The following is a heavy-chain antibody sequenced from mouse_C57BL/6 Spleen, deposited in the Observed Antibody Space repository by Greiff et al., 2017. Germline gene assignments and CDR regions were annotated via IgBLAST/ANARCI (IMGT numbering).Heavy chain of an antibody. CDR3: ARASISYYAMDY. D-gene: IGHD6-1*01. J-gene: IGHJ4*01. V-gene: IGHV1-55*01. Sequence: QVQLQQPGAELVKPGASVTMSCKASGYTFTSYWITWVKQRPGQGLEWIGDIYPGSGSTNYNEKFKSKATLTVDTSSSTAYMQLSSLTSEDSAVYYCARASISYYAMDYWGQGTSVTVSS. CDR2: IYPGSGST. CDR1: GYTFTSYW.